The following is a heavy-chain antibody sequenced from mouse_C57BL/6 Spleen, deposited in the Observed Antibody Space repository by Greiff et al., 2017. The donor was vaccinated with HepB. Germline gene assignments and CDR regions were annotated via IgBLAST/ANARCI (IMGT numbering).Heavy chain of an antibody. J-gene: IGHJ1*03. D-gene: IGHD1-1*01. Sequence: EVKLQQSGPELVKPGASVKISCKASGYSFTDYNMNWVKQSNGKSLERIGVINPNYGTTSYNQKFKGKATLTVDQSSSTAYMQLNSLTSEDSAVYYCARSGITTVTRYFDVWGTGTTVTVSS. V-gene: IGHV1-39*01. CDR1: GYSFTDYN. CDR2: INPNYGTT. CDR3: ARSGITTVTRYFDV.